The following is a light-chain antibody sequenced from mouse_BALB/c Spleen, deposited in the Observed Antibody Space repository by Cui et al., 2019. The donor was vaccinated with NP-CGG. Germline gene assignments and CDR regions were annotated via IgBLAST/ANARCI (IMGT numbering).Light chain of an antibody. CDR3: ALWYSNHWV. J-gene: IGLJ1*01. V-gene: IGLV1*01. CDR2: GTN. Sequence: HAVVTQEYALIRSPGETVTLTCRSSTGTVTTNNYANWVQEKPDHLFTGLIGGTNNRAPGVPARFSGSLIGDKAALTITGAQTEDEAIYFCALWYSNHWVFGGGTKLTVL. CDR1: TGTVTTNNY.